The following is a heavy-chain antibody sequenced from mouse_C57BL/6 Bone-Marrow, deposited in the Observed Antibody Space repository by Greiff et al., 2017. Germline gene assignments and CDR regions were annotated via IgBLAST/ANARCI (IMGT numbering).Heavy chain of an antibody. CDR2: IDPSDSYT. CDR1: GYTFTSYW. Sequence: VQLQQPGAELVMPGASVKLSCKASGYTFTSYWMHWVKQRPGQGLEWIGEIDPSDSYTNYNQKFKGKSTLTVDKSSSTAYMQLSSLTSEDSAVYYCAREIYLGYFDVWGTGTTVTVSS. V-gene: IGHV1-69*01. J-gene: IGHJ1*03. CDR3: AREIYLGYFDV. D-gene: IGHD1-1*01.